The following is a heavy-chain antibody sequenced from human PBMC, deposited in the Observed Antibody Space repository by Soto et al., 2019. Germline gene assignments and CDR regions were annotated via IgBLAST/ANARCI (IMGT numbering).Heavy chain of an antibody. CDR3: ARVNCYFLGTNGHGYYGMDV. D-gene: IGHD2-21*01. Sequence: ASVKVSCKASGYTFTTYDISWVRQAPGQGLEWMGRISTYNGNTNYPQSLQGRLTMTTDTSTTTAYMELRNLRSDDTAVYYCARVNCYFLGTNGHGYYGMDVWGQGTTVTVSS. V-gene: IGHV1-18*01. J-gene: IGHJ6*02. CDR1: GYTFTTYD. CDR2: ISTYNGNT.